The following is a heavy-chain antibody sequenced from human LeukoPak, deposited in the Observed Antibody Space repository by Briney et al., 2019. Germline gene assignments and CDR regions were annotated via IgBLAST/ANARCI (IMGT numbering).Heavy chain of an antibody. J-gene: IGHJ4*02. CDR1: GFTFSDYY. Sequence: GGSLRLSCAASGFTFSDYYMSWIRQAPGKGLEWVSYVSSSGNTIYYADSVKGRFTISRDNARNSLHLQMNSLRADDTAVYYCAKNRGATAGTFDYWGPGTLVTVSS. D-gene: IGHD2/OR15-2a*01. V-gene: IGHV3-11*01. CDR3: AKNRGATAGTFDY. CDR2: VSSSGNTI.